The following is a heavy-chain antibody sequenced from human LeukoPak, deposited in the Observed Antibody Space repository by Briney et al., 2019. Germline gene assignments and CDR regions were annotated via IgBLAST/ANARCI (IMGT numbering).Heavy chain of an antibody. Sequence: GGSLRLSCAASGFTFSDYYMSWIRQAPGKGLEWVSYISSSGSTIYYADSVKGRFTISRDNSKNTLYLQMNSLRAEDTAVYYCAKDTYYGDYVDYYYYGMDVWGQGTTVTVSS. CDR3: AKDTYYGDYVDYYYYGMDV. D-gene: IGHD4-17*01. CDR1: GFTFSDYY. V-gene: IGHV3-11*01. J-gene: IGHJ6*02. CDR2: ISSSGSTI.